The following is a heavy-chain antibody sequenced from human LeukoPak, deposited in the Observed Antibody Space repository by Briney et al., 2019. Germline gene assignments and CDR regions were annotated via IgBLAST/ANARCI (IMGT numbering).Heavy chain of an antibody. CDR1: GYTFSNYW. CDR2: MYPSKSDT. J-gene: IGHJ4*02. V-gene: IGHV5-51*01. D-gene: IGHD2-2*01. Sequence: GEPLKISCKGSGYTFSNYWAAWVRQIPGKGLEWMGIMYPSKSDTRYSPSFEGQVTISADESMTTAYLQWNSLKASDTAIYYCARLYCSSSSCGTGSSYFFDYWGQGALVTVYS. CDR3: ARLYCSSSSCGTGSSYFFDY.